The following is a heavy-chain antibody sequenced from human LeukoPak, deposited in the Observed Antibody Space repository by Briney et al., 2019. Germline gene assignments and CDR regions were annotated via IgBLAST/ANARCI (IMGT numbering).Heavy chain of an antibody. CDR3: AKGSAVGRPYYLDS. CDR1: GFIFSRYA. Sequence: PGGSLRLSCAASGFIFSRYAMSWVRQAPGKGLEWVSAIGGDGGSTYSADSVKGRFTISRDDSKNTLYLQMNSLTAEDTAVYYCAKGSAVGRPYYLDSWGQGTLVTVSS. V-gene: IGHV3-23*01. CDR2: IGGDGGST. J-gene: IGHJ4*02. D-gene: IGHD6-6*01.